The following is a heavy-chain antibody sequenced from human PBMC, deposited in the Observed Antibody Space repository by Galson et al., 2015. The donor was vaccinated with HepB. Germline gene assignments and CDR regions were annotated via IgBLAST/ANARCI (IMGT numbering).Heavy chain of an antibody. CDR3: ASPHFDFWNDSVELYYLHY. J-gene: IGHJ4*02. D-gene: IGHD3-3*01. CDR1: GGTFSSSA. CDR2: IIPILGIA. Sequence: SVKVSCKASGGTFSSSAISWVRQAPGQGLEWMGRIIPILGIANYAQKFQGRIMITADKPTTTAYMELSSLRSEDTAVYYCASPHFDFWNDSVELYYLHYWGQGTLVTVSS. V-gene: IGHV1-69*04.